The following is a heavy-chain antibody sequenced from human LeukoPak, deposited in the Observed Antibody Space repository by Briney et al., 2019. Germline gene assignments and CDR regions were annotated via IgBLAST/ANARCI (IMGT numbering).Heavy chain of an antibody. CDR3: ARLDLPHGGATYNWFDP. CDR1: GGTFSSYA. D-gene: IGHD2-15*01. Sequence: GASVKDSCKASGGTFSSYAISWVRQAPGQGLEWMGGIIPIFGTANYAQKFQGRVTITADESTSTAYMELSSLRPEDTAVYYCARLDLPHGGATYNWFDPWGQGTLVTVSS. V-gene: IGHV1-69*13. J-gene: IGHJ5*02. CDR2: IIPIFGTA.